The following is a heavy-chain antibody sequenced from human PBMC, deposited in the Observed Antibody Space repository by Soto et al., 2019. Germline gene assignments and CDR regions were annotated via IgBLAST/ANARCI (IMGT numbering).Heavy chain of an antibody. Sequence: GGSLRLSCAASGFTFSSYSMNWVRQAPGKGLEWVSYISSSSSTIYYADSVKGRFTISRDNAKNSLYLQMNSLRDEDTAVYYCARDPVYLTGTGWFDPWGQGTLVTVSS. CDR2: ISSSSSTI. V-gene: IGHV3-48*02. D-gene: IGHD1-20*01. J-gene: IGHJ5*02. CDR1: GFTFSSYS. CDR3: ARDPVYLTGTGWFDP.